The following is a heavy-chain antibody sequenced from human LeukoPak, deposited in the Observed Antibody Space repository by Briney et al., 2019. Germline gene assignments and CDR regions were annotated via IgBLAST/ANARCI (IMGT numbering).Heavy chain of an antibody. CDR2: ISYDGSNK. D-gene: IGHD6-19*01. CDR1: GFTFSSYA. V-gene: IGHV3-30-3*01. CDR3: ASSVRSSGWRY. Sequence: PGGSLRLSCAASGFTFSSYAMHWVRQAPGKGLEWVAVISYDGSNKYYADSVKGRFTISRDNSKNTLYLQMNSLRAEDTAVYYCASSVRSSGWRYWGQGTLVTVSS. J-gene: IGHJ4*02.